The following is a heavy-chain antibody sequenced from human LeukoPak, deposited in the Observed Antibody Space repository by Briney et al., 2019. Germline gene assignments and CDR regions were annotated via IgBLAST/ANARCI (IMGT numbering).Heavy chain of an antibody. Sequence: GASVKVSCKASGYTFTSRYMHWVRQAPEQGLEWMGIINPSGGSTSYAQKFQGRVTMTRDMSTRTDYMELSSLRYEDTAVYYCARVPLSAYSSDYFQHWGQGTLVTVSS. D-gene: IGHD6-13*01. CDR2: INPSGGST. CDR1: GYTFTSRY. CDR3: ARVPLSAYSSDYFQH. V-gene: IGHV1-46*01. J-gene: IGHJ1*01.